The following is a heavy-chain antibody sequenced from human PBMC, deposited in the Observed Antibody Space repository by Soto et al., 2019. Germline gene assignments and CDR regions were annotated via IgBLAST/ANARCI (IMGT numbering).Heavy chain of an antibody. J-gene: IGHJ4*02. CDR1: GFTFSSYA. CDR2: ISYDGSEK. V-gene: IGHV3-30*18. D-gene: IGHD2-2*02. CDR3: AKSPNFYCSSPNCYKYYFDH. Sequence: GGSLRLSCVASGFTFSSYAMHWVRQAPGKGLEWVAVISYDGSEKYYVDSVKGRFTISKDNSKNTLYLQMNSLRPEDTAVYYCAKSPNFYCSSPNCYKYYFDHWGQGTRVTVSS.